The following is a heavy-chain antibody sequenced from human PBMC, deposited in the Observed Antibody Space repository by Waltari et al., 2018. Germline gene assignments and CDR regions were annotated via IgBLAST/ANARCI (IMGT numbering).Heavy chain of an antibody. CDR3: AGFYQRHVDAFDI. CDR1: GGSISSSSYY. CDR2: IYYSGST. D-gene: IGHD2-2*01. V-gene: IGHV4-39*01. Sequence: QLQLQESGPGLVKPSETLSLTCTVSGGSISSSSYYWGWNRQPPGKGLEWIGSIYYSGSTYYNPSLKSRVTISVDTSKNQFSLKLSSVTAADTAVYYCAGFYQRHVDAFDIWGQGTMVTVSS. J-gene: IGHJ3*02.